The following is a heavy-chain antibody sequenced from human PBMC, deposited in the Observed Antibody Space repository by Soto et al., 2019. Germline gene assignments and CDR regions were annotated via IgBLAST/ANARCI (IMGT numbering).Heavy chain of an antibody. CDR2: INPNSGGT. J-gene: IGHJ6*02. CDR3: AREGALLYGGNSDYYYTMDV. V-gene: IGHV1-2*04. CDR1: GYTFTGYY. D-gene: IGHD4-17*01. Sequence: ASVKVSCKASGYTFTGYYMHWVRQAPGQGLERKGWINPNSGGTNYAQKFQGWVTMTRDTSISTAYMELSRLRSDDTAVFYFAREGALLYGGNSDYYYTMDVWGQGTTVTVSS.